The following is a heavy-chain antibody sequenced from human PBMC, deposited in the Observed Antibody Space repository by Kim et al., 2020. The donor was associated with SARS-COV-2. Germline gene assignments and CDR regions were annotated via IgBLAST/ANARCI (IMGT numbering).Heavy chain of an antibody. CDR2: ISYDGSNK. J-gene: IGHJ4*02. Sequence: GGSLRLSCAASGFTFSSYGMHWVRQAPGKGLEWVAVISYDGSNKYYADSVKGRFTISRDNSKNTLYLQMNSLRAEDTAVYYCAKERPMVRGVITKGYFDYWGQGTLVTVSS. V-gene: IGHV3-30*18. CDR1: GFTFSSYG. D-gene: IGHD3-10*01. CDR3: AKERPMVRGVITKGYFDY.